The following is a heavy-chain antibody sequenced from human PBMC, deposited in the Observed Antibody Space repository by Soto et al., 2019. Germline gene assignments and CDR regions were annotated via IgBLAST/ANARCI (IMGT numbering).Heavy chain of an antibody. J-gene: IGHJ4*02. CDR2: ISGSGGST. Sequence: GGSLRLSCAASGFTFSSYAMSWVRQAPGKGLEWVSAISGSGGSTYYADSVKGRFTISRDNSKNTLYLQMNSLRAEDTAVYYCAKPGSPDTIVVVPAAMFYFDYWGQGTLVTVSS. D-gene: IGHD2-2*01. CDR3: AKPGSPDTIVVVPAAMFYFDY. CDR1: GFTFSSYA. V-gene: IGHV3-23*01.